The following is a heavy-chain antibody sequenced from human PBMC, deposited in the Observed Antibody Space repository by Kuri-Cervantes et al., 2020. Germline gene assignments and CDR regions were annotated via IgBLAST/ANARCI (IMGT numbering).Heavy chain of an antibody. CDR1: GGSISSGGYS. CDR3: ARDRWELLSGYYYYYGMDV. Sequence: ESLKISCAVSGGSISSGGYSWSWIRQPPGKGLEWIGYIYYSGSTNYNPSLKSRVTISVDTSKNQFSLKLSSVTAADTAVYYCARDRWELLSGYYYYYGMDVWGQGTTVTVSS. J-gene: IGHJ6*02. CDR2: IYYSGST. D-gene: IGHD1-26*01. V-gene: IGHV4-61*08.